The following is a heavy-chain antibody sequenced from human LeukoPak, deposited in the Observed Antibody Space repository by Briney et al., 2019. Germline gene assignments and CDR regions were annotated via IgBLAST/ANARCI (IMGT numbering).Heavy chain of an antibody. Sequence: PSETLSLTCTVSGGSISSYYWSWIRQPPGKGLERIGYIYYSGSTNYNPSLKSRVAISVDTSKNQFSLKLSSVTAADTAVYYCARVGGYSYGRAWFDPWGQGTLVTVSS. J-gene: IGHJ5*02. D-gene: IGHD5-18*01. CDR3: ARVGGYSYGRAWFDP. V-gene: IGHV4-59*01. CDR2: IYYSGST. CDR1: GGSISSYY.